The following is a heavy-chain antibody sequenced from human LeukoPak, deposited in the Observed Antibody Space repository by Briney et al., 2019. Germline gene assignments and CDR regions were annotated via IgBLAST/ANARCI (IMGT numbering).Heavy chain of an antibody. Sequence: SETLSLTCTVSGGSISSSSYYWGWIRQPPGRGLEWIGSIYYSGSTYYNPSLKSRVTISVDTSKNQFSLKLSSVTAADTAVYYCARYTPSSGYYFWGQGTLVTVSS. J-gene: IGHJ4*02. V-gene: IGHV4-39*01. CDR3: ARYTPSSGYYF. CDR1: GGSISSSSYY. D-gene: IGHD3-22*01. CDR2: IYYSGST.